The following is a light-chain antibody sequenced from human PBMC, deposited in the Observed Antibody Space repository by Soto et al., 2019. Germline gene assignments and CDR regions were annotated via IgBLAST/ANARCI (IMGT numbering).Light chain of an antibody. Sequence: EIVMTQSPATLSVSPGERATLSCRASQSVSSNLAWYQQKPGQAPRLLIYGASTRATGIPARFSGSGSGTEFTLTISSLQSEDFAVYYCQQYNNRSPIFGGGTKVEIK. CDR1: QSVSSN. CDR2: GAS. J-gene: IGKJ4*01. V-gene: IGKV3-15*01. CDR3: QQYNNRSPI.